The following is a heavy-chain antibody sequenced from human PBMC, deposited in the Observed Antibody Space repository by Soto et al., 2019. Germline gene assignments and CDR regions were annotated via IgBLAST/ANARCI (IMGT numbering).Heavy chain of an antibody. CDR1: GFTFSSYA. CDR2: ISGSGGST. V-gene: IGHV3-23*01. D-gene: IGHD2-8*01. CDR3: ATPPLAMMVYAILFDY. Sequence: GGSLRLSCAASGFTFSSYAMSWVRQAPGKGLEWVSAISGSGGSTYYADSVKGRFTISRDNSKNTLYLQMNSLRAEDTAVYYCATPPLAMMVYAILFDYWGQETLVTVSP. J-gene: IGHJ4*02.